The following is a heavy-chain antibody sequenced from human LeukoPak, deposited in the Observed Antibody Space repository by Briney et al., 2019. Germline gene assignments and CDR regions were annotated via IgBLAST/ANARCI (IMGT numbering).Heavy chain of an antibody. Sequence: GGSLRLSCAASGFTFSSYAMSWVRQAPGKGLEWVSAISGSGGSTYYADSVKGRFTISRDNSKNTLYPQMNSLRAEDTAVYYCAKDLRARWDSSIWAPGNWFDPWGQGTLVTVSS. J-gene: IGHJ5*02. V-gene: IGHV3-23*01. CDR1: GFTFSSYA. D-gene: IGHD6-13*01. CDR2: ISGSGGST. CDR3: AKDLRARWDSSIWAPGNWFDP.